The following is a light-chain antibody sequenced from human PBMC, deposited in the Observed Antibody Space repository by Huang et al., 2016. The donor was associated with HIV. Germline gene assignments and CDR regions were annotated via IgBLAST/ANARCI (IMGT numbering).Light chain of an antibody. Sequence: AIQMTQSPSSLSASVGDRVTITCRASQGITDDLAWYQQKPRKPPKLLISGASTLRSGVPSRVSGSGSGTDFTLTISSLQPEDYATYYCLQDHNYPRTFGQGTKVEI. CDR3: LQDHNYPRT. CDR1: QGITDD. V-gene: IGKV1-6*01. CDR2: GAS. J-gene: IGKJ1*01.